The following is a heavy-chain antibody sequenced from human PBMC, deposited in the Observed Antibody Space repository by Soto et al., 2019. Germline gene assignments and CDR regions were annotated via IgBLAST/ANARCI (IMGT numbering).Heavy chain of an antibody. Sequence: EVQLLESGGGLVQPGGSLRLSCAASGFTFSSYAMSWVRQAPGKGLEWVSAISGSGGSTYYADSVKGRFTISRDNSKNTLYLQMNSLRAEDTAVYYCAKELGYYYDSVWGTDYWGQGTLVTVSS. CDR3: AKELGYYYDSVWGTDY. J-gene: IGHJ4*02. D-gene: IGHD3-22*01. CDR1: GFTFSSYA. CDR2: ISGSGGST. V-gene: IGHV3-23*01.